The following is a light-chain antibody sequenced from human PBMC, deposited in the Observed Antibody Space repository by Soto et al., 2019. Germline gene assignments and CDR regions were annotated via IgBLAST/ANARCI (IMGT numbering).Light chain of an antibody. V-gene: IGLV2-8*01. CDR2: EVS. CDR3: GSYAGSNTEV. Sequence: QSALTQPPSASGSPGQSVTISCTGTSSDVGGYNYVSWYQQHPGKAPKLMISEVSKRPSGVPDRFSGSKSGNAASLTVSGLQAEDEAEYYCGSYAGSNTEVFGPGTKVTVL. J-gene: IGLJ1*01. CDR1: SSDVGGYNY.